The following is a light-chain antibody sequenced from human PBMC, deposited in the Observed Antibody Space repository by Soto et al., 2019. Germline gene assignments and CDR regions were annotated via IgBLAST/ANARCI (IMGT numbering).Light chain of an antibody. CDR1: SNDVGYYNY. J-gene: IGLJ3*02. CDR3: SSYTTAYTQV. Sequence: QSALSQPASVSGSPGQSITISCTGTSNDVGYYNYVSWYQQHPGQAPKLMISEVTTRPSGVSDRFSGSKSGNTASLTISRLQAEDEAHYYCSSYTTAYTQVFXGGTKVTVL. CDR2: EVT. V-gene: IGLV2-14*01.